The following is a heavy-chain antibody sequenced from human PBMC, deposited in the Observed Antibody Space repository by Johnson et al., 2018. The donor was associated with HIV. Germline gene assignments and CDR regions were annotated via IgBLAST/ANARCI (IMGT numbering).Heavy chain of an antibody. CDR2: ISSSVSTI. J-gene: IGHJ3*01. CDR3: ATGRASV. CDR1: GFTCSDYY. Sequence: QVQLVEYGGGLVKPGGSLRLSSAASGFTCSDYYMSWIRPAPGKGLEGVSYISSSVSTIHYADSVKGRFTISRDNAKNSLYLQMNSLRAEDTAVYYCATGRASVWGQGTMVTVSS. V-gene: IGHV3-11*04.